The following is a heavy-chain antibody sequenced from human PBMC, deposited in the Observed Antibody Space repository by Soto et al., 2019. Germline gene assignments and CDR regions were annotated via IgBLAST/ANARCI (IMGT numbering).Heavy chain of an antibody. CDR2: IYYSGST. D-gene: IGHD4-17*01. J-gene: IGHJ4*02. Sequence: SETLSLTCTVSGGSISSSSYYWGWIRQPPGKGLEWIGSIYYSGSTYYNPSLKSRVTISVDTSKNQFSLKLSSVTAADTAVYYCARHRLPMMYYFDYWGQGTLVTVSS. CDR1: GGSISSSSYY. V-gene: IGHV4-39*01. CDR3: ARHRLPMMYYFDY.